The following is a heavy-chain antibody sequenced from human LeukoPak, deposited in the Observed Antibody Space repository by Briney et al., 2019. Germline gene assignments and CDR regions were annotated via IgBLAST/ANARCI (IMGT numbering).Heavy chain of an antibody. CDR2: IIPIFGTA. CDR1: GGTFISYA. V-gene: IGHV1-69*13. CDR3: ARAYCSSTSCSIPHFDY. J-gene: IGHJ4*02. D-gene: IGHD2-2*01. Sequence: SVKVSCKASGGTFISYAINWERQAPGQGLEWMGGIIPIFGTANYAQKFQGRVTITADESTSTAYMELRSLRSEDTAVYYCARAYCSSTSCSIPHFDYWGQGTLVTVSS.